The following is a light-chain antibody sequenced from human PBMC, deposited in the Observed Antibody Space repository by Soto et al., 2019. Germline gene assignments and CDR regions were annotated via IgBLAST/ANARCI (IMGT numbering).Light chain of an antibody. CDR1: QGIGDT. CDR3: QRYNNSPLT. Sequence: EVGVTQSPANLSVSPGAGATLSCSASQGIGDTLGWYQHKPGQTPRLLIYDTSTRATGVPARFSSSRSGTEFTLTINSLQSEDFAVYYCQRYNNSPLTFGGGTKVESK. CDR2: DTS. V-gene: IGKV3-15*01. J-gene: IGKJ4*01.